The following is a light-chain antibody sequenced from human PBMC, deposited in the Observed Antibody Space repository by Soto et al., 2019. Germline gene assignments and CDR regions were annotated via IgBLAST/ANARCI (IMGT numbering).Light chain of an antibody. Sequence: IALTQSPGTLSLSPGERATLSCRSSQSVSSSYLAWYQQQPGQAPRLIIYGASSRATGIPDRFSGSGSGTDFTLTISRLEPEDVAVYYCQQYGSSPWTFGQGTKVDIK. V-gene: IGKV3-20*01. CDR3: QQYGSSPWT. CDR1: QSVSSSY. CDR2: GAS. J-gene: IGKJ1*01.